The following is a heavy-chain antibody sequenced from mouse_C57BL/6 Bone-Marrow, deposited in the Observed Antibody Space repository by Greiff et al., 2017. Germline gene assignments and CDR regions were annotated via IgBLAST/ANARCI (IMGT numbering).Heavy chain of an antibody. V-gene: IGHV5-17*01. CDR2: ISSGSSSI. Sequence: EVKVVESGGGLVKPGGSLKLSCAASGFTFSDYGMHWVRQAPEKGLEWVAYISSGSSSIYYADTVKGRFTISRDNAKNTLFLQMTSLRSEDTAMDYCARRLWFFDYWGQGTTLTVSS. J-gene: IGHJ2*01. D-gene: IGHD2-2*01. CDR3: ARRLWFFDY. CDR1: GFTFSDYG.